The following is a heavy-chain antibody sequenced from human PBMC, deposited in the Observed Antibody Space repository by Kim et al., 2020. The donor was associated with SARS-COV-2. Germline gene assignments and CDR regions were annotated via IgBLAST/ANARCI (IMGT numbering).Heavy chain of an antibody. CDR2: INTNTGNP. Sequence: ASVKVSCKASGYTFTSYAMNWVRQAPGQGLEWMGWINTNTGNPTYAQGFTGRFVFSLDTSVSTAYLQISSLKAEDTAVYYCARVESPVLLWFGEVDWFDPWGQGTLVTVSS. CDR1: GYTFTSYA. V-gene: IGHV7-4-1*02. CDR3: ARVESPVLLWFGEVDWFDP. J-gene: IGHJ5*02. D-gene: IGHD3-10*01.